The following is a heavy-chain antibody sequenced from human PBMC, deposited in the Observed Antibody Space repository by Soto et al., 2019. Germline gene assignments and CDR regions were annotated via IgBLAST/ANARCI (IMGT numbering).Heavy chain of an antibody. CDR3: AGDLKAVVIPADDAFDI. V-gene: IGHV1-18*04. D-gene: IGHD2-15*01. Sequence: ASVKLSCKASGDTFTSYGISCVRQAPAQRLEWMGWISAYNDNTNYAQKLQGRVTMTTDTSTSTAYMELRSLRSDDTAVYYCAGDLKAVVIPADDAFDIWGQGTMVTVSS. J-gene: IGHJ3*02. CDR1: GDTFTSYG. CDR2: ISAYNDNT.